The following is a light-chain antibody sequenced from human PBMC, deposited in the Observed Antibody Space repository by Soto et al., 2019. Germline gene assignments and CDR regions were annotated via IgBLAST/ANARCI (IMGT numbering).Light chain of an antibody. Sequence: DIQMTQSPSSLSASVGDRVTITCRASQGISNFLAWYQQKPGKVPKLLIYAASTLQTGVTSRFSSSGSGTDITLTITSLQAEDVATYYWQKYNSAPWTFGQGTKVEIK. CDR2: AAS. CDR3: QKYNSAPWT. V-gene: IGKV1-27*01. CDR1: QGISNF. J-gene: IGKJ1*01.